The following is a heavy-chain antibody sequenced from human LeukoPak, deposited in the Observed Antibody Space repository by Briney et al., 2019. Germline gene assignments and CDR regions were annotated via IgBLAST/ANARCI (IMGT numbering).Heavy chain of an antibody. CDR3: ARGSDSSGWYNFDY. CDR1: GGSFSGYY. Sequence: PSETLSLTFAVYGGSFSGYYWSWIRQPPGKGLEWIGEINHSGSTNYNPSLKSRVTISVDTSKNQFSLKLSSVTAADTAVYYCARGSDSSGWYNFDYWGQGTLVTVSS. CDR2: INHSGST. J-gene: IGHJ4*02. D-gene: IGHD6-19*01. V-gene: IGHV4-34*01.